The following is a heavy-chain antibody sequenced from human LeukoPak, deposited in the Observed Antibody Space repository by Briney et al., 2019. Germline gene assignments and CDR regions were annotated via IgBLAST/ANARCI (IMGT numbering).Heavy chain of an antibody. D-gene: IGHD5-12*01. V-gene: IGHV3-23*01. CDR1: GFTFSTYT. Sequence: GGSLRLSCAASGFTFSTYTMTWVRQAPGKGLQWLSAISGSGDAAYYADSVKGRFTISRDNSKNIIYLQLNSLRAEDTAVYSCAKGTTGGYDYWGRGTLVTVSS. J-gene: IGHJ4*02. CDR3: AKGTTGGYDY. CDR2: ISGSGDAA.